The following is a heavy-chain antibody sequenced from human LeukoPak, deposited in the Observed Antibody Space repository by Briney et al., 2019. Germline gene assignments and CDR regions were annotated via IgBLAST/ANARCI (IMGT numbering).Heavy chain of an antibody. D-gene: IGHD3-3*01. Sequence: GGSLRLSCAASGFTFSSYAMSWVRQAPGKGLEWVSAISGSGGSTYYADSVKGRFTVSRDNSKNTLYLQMNSLRAEDTAVYYCAKEYAIFGVVMNAFDIWGQGTMVTVSS. CDR3: AKEYAIFGVVMNAFDI. V-gene: IGHV3-23*01. CDR1: GFTFSSYA. CDR2: ISGSGGST. J-gene: IGHJ3*02.